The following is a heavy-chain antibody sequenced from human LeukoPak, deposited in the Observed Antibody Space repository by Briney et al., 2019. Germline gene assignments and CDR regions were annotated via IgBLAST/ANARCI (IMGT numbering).Heavy chain of an antibody. CDR2: IRYDGSNK. CDR1: GFTFSSYG. D-gene: IGHD3-3*01. J-gene: IGHJ4*02. Sequence: GGSLRLSCAASGFTFSSYGMHWVRQAPGKGLEWVAFIRYDGSNKYYADSVKGRFTISRDNSKNTLYLQMNSLRAEDTAVYYCAKGFPVLKWLLSDYWGQGTLVTVSS. V-gene: IGHV3-30*02. CDR3: AKGFPVLKWLLSDY.